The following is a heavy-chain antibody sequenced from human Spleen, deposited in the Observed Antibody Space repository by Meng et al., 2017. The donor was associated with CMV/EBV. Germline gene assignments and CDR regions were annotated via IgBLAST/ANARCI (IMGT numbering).Heavy chain of an antibody. CDR3: AKAFSASWYREYYDD. Sequence: GGSLRLSCAASGFTISSNYMSWVRQAPGKGLEWVSAITASGGSTYYADSVKGRFTVSRDNSKNTLYLQMSSLRAEDTALYYCAKAFSASWYREYYDDWGQGTLVTVSS. CDR1: GFTISSNY. CDR2: ITASGGST. D-gene: IGHD6-13*01. V-gene: IGHV3-23*01. J-gene: IGHJ4*02.